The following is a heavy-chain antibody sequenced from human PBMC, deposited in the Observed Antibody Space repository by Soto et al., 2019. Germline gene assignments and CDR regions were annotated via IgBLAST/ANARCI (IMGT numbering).Heavy chain of an antibody. CDR1: GFSLSTSGVG. Sequence: QITLKESGPTLVKPTQTLTLTCTFSGFSLSTSGVGVGWIRQPPGKALEWLALIYWDDDKRYSPSLKSRLTXXXXXSKNQVVLTMTNMDPVXXXXXXXXXXXXXXGNN. D-gene: IGHD1-26*01. V-gene: IGHV2-5*02. CDR3: XXXXXXXGNN. J-gene: IGHJ5*01. CDR2: IYWDDDK.